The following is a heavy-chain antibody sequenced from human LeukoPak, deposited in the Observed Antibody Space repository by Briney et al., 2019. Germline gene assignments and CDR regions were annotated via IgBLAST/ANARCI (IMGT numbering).Heavy chain of an antibody. J-gene: IGHJ4*02. CDR2: INPNSGGT. D-gene: IGHD4-23*01. Sequence: ASVKVSCKASGYTFTGYCMHWVRQAPGQGLEWMGRINPNSGGTNYAQKFQGRVTMTRDTSISTAYMELSRLRSDDTAVYYCARLRVAGGNGGYFDYWGQGTLVTVSS. V-gene: IGHV1-2*06. CDR3: ARLRVAGGNGGYFDY. CDR1: GYTFTGYC.